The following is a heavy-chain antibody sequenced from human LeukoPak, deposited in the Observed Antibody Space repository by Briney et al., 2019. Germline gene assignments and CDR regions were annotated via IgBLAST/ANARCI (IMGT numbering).Heavy chain of an antibody. Sequence: EPSETLSLTCTVSGGSISSYYWGWIRQPPGKGLEWIGSIYHSGSTYYNPSLKSRVTISVDTSKNQFSLKLSSVTAADTAVYYCAREQLGYCSGGSCYSYGYWGQGTLVTVSS. CDR3: AREQLGYCSGGSCYSYGY. CDR1: GGSISSYY. J-gene: IGHJ4*02. CDR2: IYHSGST. V-gene: IGHV4-38-2*02. D-gene: IGHD2-15*01.